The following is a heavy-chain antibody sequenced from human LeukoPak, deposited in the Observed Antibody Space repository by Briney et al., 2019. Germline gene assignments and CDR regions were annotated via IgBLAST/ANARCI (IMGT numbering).Heavy chain of an antibody. CDR1: GFTFSSYA. D-gene: IGHD3-22*01. Sequence: PGGSLRLSCAASGFTFSSYAMHWVRQAPGKGLEYVSAISSNGGSTYYANSVKGRFTISRDNSKNTLYLQMGSLRAEDMAVYYCAREAYYYDSSGYYYDFLSSRRDAFDIWGQGTMVTVSS. CDR2: ISSNGGST. J-gene: IGHJ3*02. CDR3: AREAYYYDSSGYYYDFLSSRRDAFDI. V-gene: IGHV3-64*01.